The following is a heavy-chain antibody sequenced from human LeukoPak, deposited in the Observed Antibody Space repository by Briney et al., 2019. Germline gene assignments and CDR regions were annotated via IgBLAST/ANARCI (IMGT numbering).Heavy chain of an antibody. D-gene: IGHD6-13*01. J-gene: IGHJ6*03. V-gene: IGHV4-61*02. CDR1: GGSISSGSYY. CDR3: ASLSADSSSWYYYYYYYMDV. Sequence: SETLSLACTVSGGSISSGSYYWSWIRQPAGKGLEWIGRIYTSGSTNYNPSLKSRVTISVDTSKNQFSLKLSSVTAADTAVYYCASLSADSSSWYYYYYYYMDVWGKGTTVTVSS. CDR2: IYTSGST.